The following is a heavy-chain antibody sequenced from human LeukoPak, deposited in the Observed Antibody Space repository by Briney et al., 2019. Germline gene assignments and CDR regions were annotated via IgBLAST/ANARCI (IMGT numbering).Heavy chain of an antibody. CDR1: GFSFDRYT. D-gene: IGHD3-10*02. CDR2: ACLAGGTT. Sequence: GGSLRLSCATSGFSFDRYTIHWVRQAPGKGLGWVSLACLAGGTTFYSDSVRGRFTISRDSGRKSVYLKMNSLTTDDSAFYFCAKELDTMFFDYWGQGALVTVPS. V-gene: IGHV3-43*01. CDR3: AKELDTMFFDY. J-gene: IGHJ4*02.